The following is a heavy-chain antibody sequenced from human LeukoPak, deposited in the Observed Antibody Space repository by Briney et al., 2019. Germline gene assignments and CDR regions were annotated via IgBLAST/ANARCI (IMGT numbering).Heavy chain of an antibody. D-gene: IGHD6-13*01. J-gene: IGHJ4*02. Sequence: ASVKVSCKASGYTFTSYDINWVRQATGQGLVWMGWMNPNSANTGYAQKFQGRVTMTRNTSISTAYMELSSLRSEDTAVYYCARGPPESSNSDYWGQGTLVTVSS. CDR3: ARGPPESSNSDY. CDR2: MNPNSANT. CDR1: GYTFTSYD. V-gene: IGHV1-8*01.